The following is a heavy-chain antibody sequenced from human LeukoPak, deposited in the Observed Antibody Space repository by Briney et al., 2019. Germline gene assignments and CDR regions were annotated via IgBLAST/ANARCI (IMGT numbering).Heavy chain of an antibody. CDR3: ARPAYTFWNSSSCYVFGCWAFDI. Sequence: SETLSLTCAVYGWSFSGYYWSWIRQPPGKGLEWIGEINNSGSTNYNPSLKSRFTISVDTSKNQFSLKLSSVTAAVTAVYYCARPAYTFWNSSSCYVFGCWAFDIWGQGTMVTVSS. V-gene: IGHV4-34*01. CDR2: INNSGST. CDR1: GWSFSGYY. J-gene: IGHJ3*02. D-gene: IGHD2-2*01.